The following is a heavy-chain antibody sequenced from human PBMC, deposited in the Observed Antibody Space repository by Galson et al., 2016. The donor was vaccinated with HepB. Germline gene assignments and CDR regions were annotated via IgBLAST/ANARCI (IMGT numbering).Heavy chain of an antibody. D-gene: IGHD1-14*01. Sequence: CAISGDSVSSNSAAWNWIRQSPSRGLEWLGRTYYRSNWYNDYAVSVKSRIILNSDTSKNKFSLHLFSVTPEDTAVYYCARDRTPQPGTLDYWGQGILVTVSS. V-gene: IGHV6-1*01. J-gene: IGHJ4*02. CDR3: ARDRTPQPGTLDY. CDR1: GDSVSSNSAA. CDR2: TYYRSNWYN.